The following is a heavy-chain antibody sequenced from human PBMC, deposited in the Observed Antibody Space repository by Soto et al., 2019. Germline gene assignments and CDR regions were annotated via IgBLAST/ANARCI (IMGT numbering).Heavy chain of an antibody. V-gene: IGHV2-5*02. D-gene: IGHD3-16*01. J-gene: IGHJ3*02. CDR2: IYWDDDK. CDR1: GFSLSTSGVG. CDR3: AHGGIYDYIWGSYLFGAFDI. Sequence: SGPTLVKPTQTLTLTCTFSGFSLSTSGVGVGWIRQPPGKALEWLTLIYWDDDKRYSPSLKSRLTITKDTSKNQVVLTMTNMDPVDTATYYCAHGGIYDYIWGSYLFGAFDIWGQGTMVTVSS.